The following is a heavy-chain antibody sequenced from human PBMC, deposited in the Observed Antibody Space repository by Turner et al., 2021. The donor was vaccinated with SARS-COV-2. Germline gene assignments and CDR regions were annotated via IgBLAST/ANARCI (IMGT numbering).Heavy chain of an antibody. CDR1: GFTFSSYS. CDR2: ISSRSSYI. CDR3: ARDYYDFWSGYYSYQYGMDV. Sequence: EVQLVESGGGLVKPGGSLRLSCAASGFTFSSYSMNWVRQAPGKGLDWVSTISSRSSYIYYADSVKGRFTISRDNVKNSLYLQMNSLRAEDTAVYYCARDYYDFWSGYYSYQYGMDVWGQGTAVTVSS. J-gene: IGHJ6*02. D-gene: IGHD3-3*01. V-gene: IGHV3-21*01.